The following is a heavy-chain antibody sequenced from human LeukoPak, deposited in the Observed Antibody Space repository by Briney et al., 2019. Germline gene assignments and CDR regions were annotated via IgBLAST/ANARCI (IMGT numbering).Heavy chain of an antibody. CDR3: AKDRDGYSGYDLLDY. J-gene: IGHJ4*02. CDR2: ISGSGGST. D-gene: IGHD5-12*01. V-gene: IGHV3-23*01. CDR1: GFTFSSYA. Sequence: GGPLRLSCAASGFTFSSYAMSWVRQAPGKGLEWVSAISGSGGSTYYADSVKGRFTISRDNSKNTLYLQMNSLRAEDTAVYYCAKDRDGYSGYDLLDYWGQGTLVTVSS.